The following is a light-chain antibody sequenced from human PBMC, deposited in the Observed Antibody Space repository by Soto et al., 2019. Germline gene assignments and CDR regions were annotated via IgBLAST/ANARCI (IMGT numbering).Light chain of an antibody. J-gene: IGKJ2*01. Sequence: EIVLTQYPTPLYLSPGERATLSCRAIQSVSSDLAWYQQKPGQAPRRLIYDASNRATGIPARFSGSGSGTDFTLTISSLEPEDFAVYYCQQRSNWPPMYTFGQGTNLEIK. CDR1: QSVSSD. CDR3: QQRSNWPPMYT. V-gene: IGKV3-11*01. CDR2: DAS.